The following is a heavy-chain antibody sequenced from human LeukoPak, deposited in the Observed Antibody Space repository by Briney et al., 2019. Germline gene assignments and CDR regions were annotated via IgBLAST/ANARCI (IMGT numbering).Heavy chain of an antibody. CDR2: ISGNGDIT. D-gene: IGHD2-21*02. CDR1: RFTFNTYA. Sequence: GGSLCLSCAASRFTFNTYAVTWVRQAPGKGLEWVSAISGNGDITYYADSVRGRFTISRDNAKHSQYLQMNRLRAEDTAVYYCASAGVMVTAILNAFDIWGQGTMVTVSS. CDR3: ASAGVMVTAILNAFDI. V-gene: IGHV3-23*01. J-gene: IGHJ3*02.